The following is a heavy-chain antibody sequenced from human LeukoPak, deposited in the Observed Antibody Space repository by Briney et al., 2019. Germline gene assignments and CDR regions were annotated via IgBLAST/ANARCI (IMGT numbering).Heavy chain of an antibody. Sequence: GGSLRLSCAASGFTFSSYAMSWVRQTPGKGLEWVANIKQDGSDTYYVDFVKGRFTISRDNAKNSLYLQMNSLRAEDTAVYYCTSSGYIYVGYWGQGTLVTVSS. CDR2: IKQDGSDT. CDR3: TSSGYIYVGY. D-gene: IGHD5-18*01. CDR1: GFTFSSYA. J-gene: IGHJ4*02. V-gene: IGHV3-7*01.